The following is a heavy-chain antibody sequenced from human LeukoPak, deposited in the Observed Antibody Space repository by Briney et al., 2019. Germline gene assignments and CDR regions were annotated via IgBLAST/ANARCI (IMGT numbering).Heavy chain of an antibody. CDR1: GFTFSRYD. CDR3: ARYSSGSRFDP. J-gene: IGHJ5*02. CDR2: ISTTRSSI. V-gene: IGHV3-21*01. Sequence: GGSLRLSCAASGFTFSRYDMSWVRQAPGKGLEWISSISTTRSSIYYADSVKGRFTISRDNAKNSLYLQMNSLRAEDTAVYYCARYSSGSRFDPWGQGTLVTVSS. D-gene: IGHD3-10*01.